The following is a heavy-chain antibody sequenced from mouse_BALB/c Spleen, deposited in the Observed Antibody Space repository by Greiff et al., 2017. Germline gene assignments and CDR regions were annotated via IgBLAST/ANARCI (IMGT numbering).Heavy chain of an antibody. CDR1: GYTFTDYN. V-gene: IGHV1S29*02. CDR3: AKSNWDLYFDY. J-gene: IGHJ2*01. D-gene: IGHD4-1*01. CDR2: IYPYNGGT. Sequence: EVQLQESGPELVKPGASVKISCKASGYTFTDYNMHWVKQSHGKSLEWIGYIYPYNGGTGYNQKFKSKATLTVDNSSSTAYMELRSLTSEDSAVYYCAKSNWDLYFDYWGQGTTLTVSS.